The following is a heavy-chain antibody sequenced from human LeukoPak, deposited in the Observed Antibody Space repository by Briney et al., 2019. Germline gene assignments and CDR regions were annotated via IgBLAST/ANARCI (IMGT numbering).Heavy chain of an antibody. CDR1: GGSFSGYY. V-gene: IGHV4-34*01. J-gene: IGHJ5*02. Sequence: SETLSLTCAVYGGSFSGYYWSWIRQPPGKGLEWIGEINHSGSTNYNPSLKSRVTISVDTSKNQFSLKLSSVTAADTAVYYCARGRGRTGTTGTNWFDPWDQGTLVTVSS. D-gene: IGHD1-7*01. CDR3: ARGRGRTGTTGTNWFDP. CDR2: INHSGST.